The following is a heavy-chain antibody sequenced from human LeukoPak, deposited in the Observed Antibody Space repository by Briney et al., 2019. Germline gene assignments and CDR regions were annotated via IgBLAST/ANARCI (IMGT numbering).Heavy chain of an antibody. CDR1: GFPFSDYA. J-gene: IGHJ6*02. CDR2: INSGDLDS. Sequence: GGSLRLSCAASGFPFSDYAMGWVRQAPGKGLEWVSSINSGDLDSLYAASVKGRFAISRDISKNTVFLQMNSLRAEDTAVYYCAKGDRGGTFFTNGMDVWGQGTTVTVSS. V-gene: IGHV3-23*01. CDR3: AKGDRGGTFFTNGMDV. D-gene: IGHD2-15*01.